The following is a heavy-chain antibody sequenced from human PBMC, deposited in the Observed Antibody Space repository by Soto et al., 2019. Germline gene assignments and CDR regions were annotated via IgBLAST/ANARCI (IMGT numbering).Heavy chain of an antibody. Sequence: PGGSLRLSCAASGFTFSSYSMNWVRQAPGKGLEWVSSISSSSSYIYYADSVKGRSTISRDNAKNSLYLQMNSLRAEDTAVYYCARAEDEDYDFWSGSSMDVWGQGTTVTVS. V-gene: IGHV3-21*01. CDR1: GFTFSSYS. D-gene: IGHD3-3*01. J-gene: IGHJ6*02. CDR2: ISSSSSYI. CDR3: ARAEDEDYDFWSGSSMDV.